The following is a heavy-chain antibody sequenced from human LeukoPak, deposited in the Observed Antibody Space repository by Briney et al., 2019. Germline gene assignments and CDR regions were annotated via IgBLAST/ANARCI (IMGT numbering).Heavy chain of an antibody. J-gene: IGHJ6*02. Sequence: ASVKVSCKASGYTFTSYGISWVRQAPGQGLEWMGWISAYNGNTNYAQKLQGRVTMTTDTSTSTAYMELRSLRSDDTAVYYCARVVQDIVVVVAAPYGMDVWGQGTTVTVSS. CDR1: GYTFTSYG. CDR2: ISAYNGNT. V-gene: IGHV1-18*01. D-gene: IGHD2-15*01. CDR3: ARVVQDIVVVVAAPYGMDV.